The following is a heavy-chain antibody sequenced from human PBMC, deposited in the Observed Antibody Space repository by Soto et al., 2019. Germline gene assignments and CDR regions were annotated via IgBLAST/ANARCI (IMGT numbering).Heavy chain of an antibody. Sequence: PSETLSLTCTVSRDSIGSSYWNWIRQPAGKGLEWIGRIYKSGTTNYNPSLKSRGTMSVETSKNQFSMKLSSVTTADTAVYYCAREGNYDDSSGYYPFDSWGQGTLGTVAS. CDR1: RDSIGSSY. J-gene: IGHJ5*01. CDR3: AREGNYDDSSGYYPFDS. V-gene: IGHV4-4*07. CDR2: IYKSGTT. D-gene: IGHD3-22*01.